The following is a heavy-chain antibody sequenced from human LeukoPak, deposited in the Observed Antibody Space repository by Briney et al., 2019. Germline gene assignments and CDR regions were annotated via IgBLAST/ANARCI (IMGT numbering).Heavy chain of an antibody. V-gene: IGHV4-4*02. CDR3: AREIGGYDWVIDY. Sequence: SETLSLTCAVSGGSISSSNWWSWVRQPPGKGLEWIGEIYHSGSTNYNPSLKSRVTISVDKSKNQFSLKLSSVTAADTAVYYCAREIGGYDWVIDYWGQGTLVTVSS. CDR1: GGSISSSNW. CDR2: IYHSGST. D-gene: IGHD5-12*01. J-gene: IGHJ4*02.